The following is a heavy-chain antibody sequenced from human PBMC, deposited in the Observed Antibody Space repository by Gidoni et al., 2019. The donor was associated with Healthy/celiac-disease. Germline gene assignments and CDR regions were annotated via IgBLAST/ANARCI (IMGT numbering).Heavy chain of an antibody. CDR2: IMGSGGST. CDR3: AKGVWDDYGDIYYFDY. V-gene: IGHV3-23*01. Sequence: EVQLLESGGGLVQPGGSLRLSCAASGFTFSSYAMTWVRQAPGKGLEGVSAIMGSGGSTYYADSVKGRFTISRDNSKNTLYLQMNSLRAEDTAVYYCAKGVWDDYGDIYYFDYWGQGTLVTVSS. D-gene: IGHD4-17*01. J-gene: IGHJ4*02. CDR1: GFTFSSYA.